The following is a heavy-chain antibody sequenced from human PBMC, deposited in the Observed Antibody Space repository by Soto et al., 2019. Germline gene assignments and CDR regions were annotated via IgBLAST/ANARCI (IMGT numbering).Heavy chain of an antibody. CDR2: IYYSGST. Sequence: QVQLQESGPGLMKPSETLSLTCTVSGGSISSYYWSWIRQPPGKGLEWIGYIYYSGSTNYNPSLTSRVTISLATSMNQFSLKLSSVTAADTAVYYCASHYRRRGWEWATEPLFDHWGPGTLVTVSS. V-gene: IGHV4-59*01. CDR1: GGSISSYY. CDR3: ASHYRRRGWEWATEPLFDH. J-gene: IGHJ4*02. D-gene: IGHD6-19*01.